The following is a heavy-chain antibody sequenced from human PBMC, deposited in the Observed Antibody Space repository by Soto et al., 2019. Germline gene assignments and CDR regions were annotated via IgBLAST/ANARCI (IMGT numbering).Heavy chain of an antibody. CDR2: ISGYNGNT. CDR1: GYTFTNHG. V-gene: IGHV1-18*01. Sequence: QVQLVQSGTEVKKPGASVKVSCKASGYTFTNHGISWVRQAPGQGLEWLGWISGYNGNTKYAQRLQGRVTMTTDTATTTAYMELRSLKSDDTAVYYCATDFYPLAYYLDYWGQGTLVTVSS. CDR3: ATDFYPLAYYLDY. J-gene: IGHJ4*02.